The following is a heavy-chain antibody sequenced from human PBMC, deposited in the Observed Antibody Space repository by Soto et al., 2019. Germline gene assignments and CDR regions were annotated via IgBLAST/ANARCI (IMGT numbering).Heavy chain of an antibody. Sequence: SGPTLVNSTQTLTLTCTFSGFSLSTSGMCVSWIRQPPGKALEWLALIDWDDDKYYSTSLKTRLTISKDTSKNQVVLTMTNMDPVDTATYYCARIQGDGYNYYGMDVWGQGTTVTVSS. CDR2: IDWDDDK. CDR3: ARIQGDGYNYYGMDV. CDR1: GFSLSTSGMC. V-gene: IGHV2-70*01. J-gene: IGHJ6*02.